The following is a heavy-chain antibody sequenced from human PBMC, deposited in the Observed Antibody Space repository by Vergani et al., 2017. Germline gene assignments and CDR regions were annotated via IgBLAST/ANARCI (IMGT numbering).Heavy chain of an antibody. V-gene: IGHV3-73*02. CDR1: GFTFSGSA. D-gene: IGHD3-10*01. CDR3: ASETYGSGSYYNRDYYYGMDV. CDR2: IRSKANSYAT. Sequence: EVQLVESGGGLVQPGGSLKLSCAASGFTFSGSAMHWVRQASGKGLEWVGRIRSKANSYATAYAASVKGRFTISRDNAKNSLYLQMNSLRAEDTAVYYCASETYGSGSYYNRDYYYGMDVWGQGTTVTVSS. J-gene: IGHJ6*02.